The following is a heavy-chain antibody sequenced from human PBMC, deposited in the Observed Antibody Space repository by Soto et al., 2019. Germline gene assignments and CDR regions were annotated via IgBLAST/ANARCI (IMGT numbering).Heavy chain of an antibody. V-gene: IGHV1-18*04. CDR1: GYSFTSFG. CDR3: ARGGDYGDWGCLDA. Sequence: VQLVQSGGEVKKPGASVKVSCKASGYSFTSFGITWVRQAPGQGLEWMAWISTKLGNINYAPKFQGRVTVTTDTSTGTANMEVRSLRSDDTALYYCARGGDYGDWGCLDAWGQGTLVTVSS. CDR2: ISTKLGNI. D-gene: IGHD4-17*01. J-gene: IGHJ5*02.